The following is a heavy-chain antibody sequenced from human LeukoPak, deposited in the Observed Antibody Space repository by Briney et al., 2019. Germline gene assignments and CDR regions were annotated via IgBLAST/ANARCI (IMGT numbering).Heavy chain of an antibody. CDR1: GFFFSNYW. CDR2: ISGSGGST. V-gene: IGHV3-23*01. CDR3: AKDLDRDIVVVPAANWFDP. J-gene: IGHJ5*02. D-gene: IGHD2-2*01. Sequence: GGSLRLSCAASGFFFSNYWMSWVRQAQGKGLEWVSAISGSGGSTYYADSVKGRFTISRDNSKNTLYLQMNSLRAEGTAVYYCAKDLDRDIVVVPAANWFDPWGQGTLVTVSS.